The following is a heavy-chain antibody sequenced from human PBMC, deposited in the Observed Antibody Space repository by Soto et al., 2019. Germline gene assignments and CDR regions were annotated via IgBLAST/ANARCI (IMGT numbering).Heavy chain of an antibody. CDR1: GGSITGYY. V-gene: IGHV4-59*08. D-gene: IGHD4-4*01. J-gene: IGHJ5*02. CDR3: ARHSYYSNPLRFDP. Sequence: SETLSLTCTVSGGSITGYYWSWIRQPPGKGPEWIGNIHYSGSTNYNPSLKSRVTISVDTSKNQFSLRLSSVTAAETAVYYCARHSYYSNPLRFDPWGQGTLVTVS. CDR2: IHYSGST.